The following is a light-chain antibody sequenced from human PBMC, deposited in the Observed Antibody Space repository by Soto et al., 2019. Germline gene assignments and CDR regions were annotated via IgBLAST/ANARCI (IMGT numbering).Light chain of an antibody. J-gene: IGKJ4*01. CDR1: QSISSY. CDR2: AAS. V-gene: IGKV1-39*01. CDR3: QQSYSTPQT. Sequence: DIQMTQSPSSLSASVGDRVTIAFLASQSISSYLNWYQQKPGKAPKLLIYAASSLQSGVPSRFSGSGSGTDFTLTIRSLQPEDFATYYCQQSYSTPQTFGGGTKVDIK.